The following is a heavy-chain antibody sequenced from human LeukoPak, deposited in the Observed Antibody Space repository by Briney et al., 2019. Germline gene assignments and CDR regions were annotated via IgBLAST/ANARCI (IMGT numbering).Heavy chain of an antibody. CDR2: ISYDGSNK. V-gene: IGHV3-30*03. J-gene: IGHJ5*02. CDR1: GFTFSSYG. CDR3: ARSDYLDP. Sequence: GGSLRLSCAASGFTFSSYGMHWVRQAPGKGLEWVAVISYDGSNKYYADSVKGRFTISRDNAKNTLYLQMNSLRAEDTAVYYCARSDYLDPWGQGTQVTVSS. D-gene: IGHD2/OR15-2a*01.